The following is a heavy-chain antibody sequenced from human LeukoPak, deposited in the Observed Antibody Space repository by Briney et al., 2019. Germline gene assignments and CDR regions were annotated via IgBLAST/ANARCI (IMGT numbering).Heavy chain of an antibody. CDR1: GFTFNTYT. D-gene: IGHD3-10*01. CDR3: ARDPAFYYGSGSSDGMDV. J-gene: IGHJ6*02. V-gene: IGHV3-48*04. CDR2: ISGSSGII. Sequence: GGSLRLSCAASGFTFNTYTMNWVRQAPGKGLEWVSYISGSSGIIDYADSVRGRFTISRDNAKNSLYLQMNSLRAEDTAVYYCARDPAFYYGSGSSDGMDVWDQGTTVTVSS.